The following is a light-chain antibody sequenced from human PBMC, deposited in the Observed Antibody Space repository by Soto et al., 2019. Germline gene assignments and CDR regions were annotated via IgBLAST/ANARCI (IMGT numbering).Light chain of an antibody. CDR1: QSISSW. V-gene: IGKV1-5*03. Sequence: DIQMTQSPSTLSASVGDRVTITCRASQSISSWLAWYQQKPGKAPKLLIYKASSLESGVPSRFSGSGSGTEFTLTISSLQPDDFATYYCQQYNNYSPSTFGQGTR. J-gene: IGKJ5*01. CDR2: KAS. CDR3: QQYNNYSPST.